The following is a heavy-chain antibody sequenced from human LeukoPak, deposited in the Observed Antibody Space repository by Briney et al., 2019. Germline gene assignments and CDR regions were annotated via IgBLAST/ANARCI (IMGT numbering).Heavy chain of an antibody. CDR2: IQYNGTNK. CDR3: ARDQRGFTMVRGVTTYYYYYMDV. CDR1: GFIFSNYG. D-gene: IGHD3-10*01. J-gene: IGHJ6*03. V-gene: IGHV3-30*02. Sequence: PGGSLRLSCAASGFIFSNYGMHWVRQAPGKGLEWVAFIQYNGTNKDYADPVKGRFTISRDNSKNTVSLQMNSLKPEDTALYYCARDQRGFTMVRGVTTYYYYYMDVWGKGTTVTISS.